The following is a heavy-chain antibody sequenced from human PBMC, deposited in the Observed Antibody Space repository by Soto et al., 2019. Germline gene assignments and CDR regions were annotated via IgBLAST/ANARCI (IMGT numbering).Heavy chain of an antibody. Sequence: EVQLVESGGGLVQPGGSLRLSCAASGFSLSSYWMSWVRQAPGKGLEWVANMNHDGSESDYVGSVKGRFTFTRDNAKNSLYLQMNRLRAEDTAVYYCARISTSAGRRELACLGQGTLVTVSS. J-gene: IGHJ4*02. CDR2: MNHDGSES. D-gene: IGHD1-1*01. V-gene: IGHV3-7*01. CDR1: GFSLSSYW. CDR3: ARISTSAGRRELAC.